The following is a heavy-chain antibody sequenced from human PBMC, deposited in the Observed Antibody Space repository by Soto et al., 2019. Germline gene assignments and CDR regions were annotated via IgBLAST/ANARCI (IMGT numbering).Heavy chain of an antibody. V-gene: IGHV4-4*02. CDR3: ARVGNYYHSSCYIPWFDP. CDR2: IYHSGST. CDR1: VGSISSSNW. J-gene: IGHJ5*02. D-gene: IGHD3-22*01. Sequence: PSETLSLTCAFSVGSISSSNWWSWVRQPPGKGLEWIGDIYHSGSTNYNPSLKSRVTISVDKSKNQFSLKLSSVTAADTAVYYFARVGNYYHSSCYIPWFDPWGQGTLVTVSS.